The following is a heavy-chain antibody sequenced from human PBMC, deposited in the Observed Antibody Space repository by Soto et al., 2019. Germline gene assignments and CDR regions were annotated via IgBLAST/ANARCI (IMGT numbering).Heavy chain of an antibody. CDR1: GFTFSNAW. J-gene: IGHJ6*02. CDR2: IKSKPDGGTT. CDR3: TTPSSTGYYYYGMDV. Sequence: EVQLVESGGGLVKPGGSLRLSCAASGFTFSNAWMSWVRQAPGKGLEWVGRIKSKPDGGTTDYAAPVKGRFTISRDDSKNTLYLQMNSLKTEDTAVYYCTTPSSTGYYYYGMDVWGQGTTVTVSS. D-gene: IGHD6-13*01. V-gene: IGHV3-15*01.